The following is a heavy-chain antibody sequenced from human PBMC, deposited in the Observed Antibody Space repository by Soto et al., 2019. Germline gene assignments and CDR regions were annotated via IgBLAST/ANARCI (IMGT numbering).Heavy chain of an antibody. V-gene: IGHV1-2*02. Sequence: GGSVKVSCKTSGYTCTDYYIHCVRQSPGQGLEWMGWINPKSGGTDYAQNFQGRVTMARDTSISTAYTELSRLRSDDTAVYYCARQYCRHGTCYFDYWGQGTLVTVSS. CDR1: GYTCTDYY. D-gene: IGHD2-15*01. CDR3: ARQYCRHGTCYFDY. CDR2: INPKSGGT. J-gene: IGHJ4*02.